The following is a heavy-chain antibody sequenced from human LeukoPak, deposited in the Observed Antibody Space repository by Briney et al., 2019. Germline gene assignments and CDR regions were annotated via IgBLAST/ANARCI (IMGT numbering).Heavy chain of an antibody. CDR2: ISYDGSNK. CDR3: AKDMDYDILTGNFDY. CDR1: GFTFSSYA. Sequence: GDSLRLSCAASGFTFSSYAMHWVRQAPGKGLEWVAVISYDGSNKYYADSVKGRFTISRDNSKNTLYLQMNSLRAEDTAVYYCAKDMDYDILTGNFDYWGQGTLVTVSS. D-gene: IGHD3-9*01. V-gene: IGHV3-30-3*01. J-gene: IGHJ4*02.